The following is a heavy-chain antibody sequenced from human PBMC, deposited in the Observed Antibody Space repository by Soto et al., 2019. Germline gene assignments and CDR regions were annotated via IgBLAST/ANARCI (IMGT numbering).Heavy chain of an antibody. J-gene: IGHJ4*02. Sequence: QVQLLQSGAEVKKPGASVKVSCKASGYTFTRYAISWVRQAPGQGREWMGWNIAYNGNTKYAQKRQGRVTMTTDTSTSTAFMQQRSLSTADTAVYYCSTDAPPADYWGQETLVSFSS. V-gene: IGHV1-18*01. CDR3: STDAPPADY. CDR2: NIAYNGNT. CDR1: GYTFTRYA.